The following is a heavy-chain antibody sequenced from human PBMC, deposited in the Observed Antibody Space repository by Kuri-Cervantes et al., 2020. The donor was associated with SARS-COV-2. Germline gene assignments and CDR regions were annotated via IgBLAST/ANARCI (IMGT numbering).Heavy chain of an antibody. Sequence: ESLKISCSVSGYFISNGYYWSWIRQPPGKGLEWIGEINHSGSTNYNPSLKSRVTISVDTSKNQFSLKLSSVTAADTAVYYCARWNHWFDPWGQGTLVTVSS. CDR2: INHSGST. D-gene: IGHD1-1*01. CDR1: GYFISNGYY. CDR3: ARWNHWFDP. J-gene: IGHJ5*02. V-gene: IGHV4-34*01.